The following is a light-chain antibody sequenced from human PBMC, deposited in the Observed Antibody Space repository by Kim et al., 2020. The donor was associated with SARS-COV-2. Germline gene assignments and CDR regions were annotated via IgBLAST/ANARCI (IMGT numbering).Light chain of an antibody. V-gene: IGKV3-15*01. CDR1: QSVGSK. CDR2: DAS. CDR3: QQYSDWPPIT. Sequence: EVVMTQSPATLSVSPGERAALSCRASQSVGSKLAWYQQKPGQAPRLLIYDASTRASGIPARFIGSGSGTEFTLTIFRLQSEDFALYYCQQYSDWPPITFGQGTRLEIK. J-gene: IGKJ5*01.